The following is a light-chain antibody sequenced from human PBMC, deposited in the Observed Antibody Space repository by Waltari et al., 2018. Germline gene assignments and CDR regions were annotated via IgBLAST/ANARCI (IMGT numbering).Light chain of an antibody. Sequence: SSELTQDPAVSVALGQTVRITCQGDSLRSYYATWYQQKAGQAPIIVIYGQNNRPSGIPDRFSGSDSGRTASLTITGAQAEDEADYYCSSRDSGAHRHVFGTGTKVTVL. V-gene: IGLV3-19*01. J-gene: IGLJ1*01. CDR1: SLRSYY. CDR2: GQN. CDR3: SSRDSGAHRHV.